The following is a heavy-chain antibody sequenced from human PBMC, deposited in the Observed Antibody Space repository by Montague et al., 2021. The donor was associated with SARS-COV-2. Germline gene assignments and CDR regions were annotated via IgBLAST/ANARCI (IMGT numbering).Heavy chain of an antibody. CDR2: ISDSGST. Sequence: SETLSLTCTVSGGSISSFYWSWFRQPPGKGLVWIGYISDSGSTNYNPSLTSRVTMSADTSKNQFSLKVNSVAAADTAVYYCAGHYSATLPAVYWGQGTLVPVSS. V-gene: IGHV4-59*08. J-gene: IGHJ4*02. CDR1: GGSISSFY. D-gene: IGHD2-15*01. CDR3: AGHYSATLPAVY.